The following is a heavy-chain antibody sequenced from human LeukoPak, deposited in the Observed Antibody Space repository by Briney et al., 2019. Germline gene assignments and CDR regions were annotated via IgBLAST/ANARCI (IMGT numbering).Heavy chain of an antibody. CDR3: ATGRNYYDSSGPLRYFDY. J-gene: IGHJ4*02. Sequence: SVKVSCKASGGTFSSYAISWVRQAPGQGLEWMGRIIPILGIANYAQKFQGRVTITADKSTSAAYVELSSLRSEDTAVYYCATGRNYYDSSGPLRYFDYWGQRTLVTVSS. V-gene: IGHV1-69*04. D-gene: IGHD3-22*01. CDR2: IIPILGIA. CDR1: GGTFSSYA.